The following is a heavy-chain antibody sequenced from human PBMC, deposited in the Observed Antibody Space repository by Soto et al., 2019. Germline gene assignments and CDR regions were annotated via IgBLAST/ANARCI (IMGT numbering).Heavy chain of an antibody. CDR1: GYSFTSYW. Sequence: GESLKISCKGSGYSFTSYWISWVRQMPGKGLEWMGRIDPSDSYTNYSPSFQGHVTISADKSISTAYLQWSSLKASDTAMYYCARHGLTGTTLYYYHGMDVWGQGTTVTVSS. CDR2: IDPSDSYT. CDR3: ARHGLTGTTLYYYHGMDV. D-gene: IGHD1-7*01. V-gene: IGHV5-10-1*01. J-gene: IGHJ6*02.